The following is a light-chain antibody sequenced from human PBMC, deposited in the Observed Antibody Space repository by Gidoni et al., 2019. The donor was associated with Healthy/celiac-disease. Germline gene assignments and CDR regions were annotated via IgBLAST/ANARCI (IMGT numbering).Light chain of an antibody. CDR1: QASSSN. CDR2: GAS. CDR3: HQYRNWPSLT. J-gene: IGKJ4*01. V-gene: IGKV3-15*01. Sequence: EVVMPQSTAIVSVSPGDTATLSCRASQASSSNLAWYHQRPGQAPRLLIYGASTRATGIPARFSGSGSGTEFTLTISSLQFEDFAVYYCHQYRNWPSLTFGGXTKVDIK.